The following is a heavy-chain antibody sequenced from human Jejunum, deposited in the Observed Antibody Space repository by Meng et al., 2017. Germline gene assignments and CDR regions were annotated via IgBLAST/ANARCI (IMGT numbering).Heavy chain of an antibody. J-gene: IGHJ6*02. D-gene: IGHD2-21*01. CDR3: ARGQHHYYAMDV. Sequence: GGSLRLSCAASGFTFSDYYMNWVRQAPGKGLEWVSSISNSSTIYYADSVKGRFTISRDNAKNSLYLQMNSLRAEDTAVYYCARGQHHYYAMDVWGQGTTVTVSS. CDR2: ISNSSTI. V-gene: IGHV3-69-1*01. CDR1: GFTFSDYY.